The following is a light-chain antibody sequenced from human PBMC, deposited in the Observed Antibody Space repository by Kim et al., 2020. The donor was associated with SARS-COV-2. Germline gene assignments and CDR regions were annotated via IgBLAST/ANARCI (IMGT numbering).Light chain of an antibody. CDR1: SLRSYY. V-gene: IGLV3-19*01. Sequence: LGQTVRITVQGDSLRSYYASWYQQKPGQAPVLVIYGKNNRPSGIPDRFSGSSSGNTASLTITGAQAEDEADYYCNSRDSSGNHLVFGGGTKLTVL. J-gene: IGLJ2*01. CDR3: NSRDSSGNHLV. CDR2: GKN.